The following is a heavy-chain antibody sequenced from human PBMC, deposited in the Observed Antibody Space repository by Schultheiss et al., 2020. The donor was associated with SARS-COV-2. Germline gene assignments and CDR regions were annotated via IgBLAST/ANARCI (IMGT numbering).Heavy chain of an antibody. CDR3: ARDGRSWYDYYYYGMDV. CDR1: GFTFSSYW. J-gene: IGHJ6*02. Sequence: GESLKISCAASGFTFSSYWMHWVRQAPGKGLVWVSVIYSGGSTYYADSVKGRFTISRDNSKNTLYLQMNSLRAEDTAVYYCARDGRSWYDYYYYGMDVWGQGTTVTVSS. D-gene: IGHD6-13*01. CDR2: IYSGGST. V-gene: IGHV3-66*01.